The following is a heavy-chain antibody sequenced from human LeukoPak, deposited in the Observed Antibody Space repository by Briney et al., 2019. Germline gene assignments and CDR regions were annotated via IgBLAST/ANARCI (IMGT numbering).Heavy chain of an antibody. CDR1: GFIFSSYG. CDR3: VVHSATSCY. V-gene: IGHV3-48*03. CDR2: ISTSGTST. J-gene: IGHJ4*02. D-gene: IGHD1-26*01. Sequence: GGSLRLSCATSGFIFSSYGVNWVRQAPGKGLEWISYISTSGTSTYYADSVKGRFTISRDNGKTALSLQMNSLRAEDTAVYYCVVHSATSCYWGQGTLVTVSS.